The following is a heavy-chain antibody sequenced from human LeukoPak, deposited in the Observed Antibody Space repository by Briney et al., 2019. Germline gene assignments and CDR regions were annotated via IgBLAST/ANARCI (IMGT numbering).Heavy chain of an antibody. D-gene: IGHD3-3*01. Sequence: PGGSLRLSCGASGFTFSSYAMSWVRQAPGKGQEWVSAISGSGGSTYYADSVKGRFTISRDNSKNTLYLQMNSLRAEDTAVYYCAKARFLDFAYWGQGTLVTVSS. V-gene: IGHV3-23*01. J-gene: IGHJ4*02. CDR3: AKARFLDFAY. CDR2: ISGSGGST. CDR1: GFTFSSYA.